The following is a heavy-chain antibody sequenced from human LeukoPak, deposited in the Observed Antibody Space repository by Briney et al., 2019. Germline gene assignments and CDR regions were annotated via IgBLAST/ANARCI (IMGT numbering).Heavy chain of an antibody. D-gene: IGHD3-22*01. CDR3: ARYYDSSGYYFNWFDP. V-gene: IGHV4-38-2*02. CDR2: IYHSGST. J-gene: IGHJ5*02. Sequence: SETLSLTCTVSGYSISSGYYWGWIRQPPGKGLEWIGSIYHSGSTYYNPSLKSRVTISVDTSKNQFSLKLSSVTAADTAVYYCARYYDSSGYYFNWFDPWGQGTLVTVSS. CDR1: GYSISSGYY.